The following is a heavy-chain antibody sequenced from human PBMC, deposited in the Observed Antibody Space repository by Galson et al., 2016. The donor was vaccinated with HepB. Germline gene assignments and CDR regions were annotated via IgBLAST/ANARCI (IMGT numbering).Heavy chain of an antibody. D-gene: IGHD5-24*01. Sequence: SLRLSCAASGFSFSDSTMHWVRQASGKGLEWIGRIKKKADRYATTYVASVKGRITISRDDSENTAYLHMHSLKTEDTAVYYCAGRRDGSGDGFDIWGQGTMVTVTS. CDR1: GFSFSDST. J-gene: IGHJ3*02. V-gene: IGHV3-73*01. CDR2: IKKKADRYAT. CDR3: AGRRDGSGDGFDI.